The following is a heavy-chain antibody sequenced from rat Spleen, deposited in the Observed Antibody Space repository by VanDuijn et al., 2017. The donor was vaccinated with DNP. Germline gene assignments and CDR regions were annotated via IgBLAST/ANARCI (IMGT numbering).Heavy chain of an antibody. Sequence: EVQLVESGGGLVQPGGSLKLSCAASGFTLTNYGMAWVRQAPTKGLEWVATISYDGSSTYYRDSVKGRFTISRDNAKSTLYLQMDSLRSEDTATYYCARHRTIMPYYYAMDAWGQGASVTVSS. CDR1: GFTLTNYG. J-gene: IGHJ4*01. D-gene: IGHD1-12*01. CDR2: ISYDGSST. V-gene: IGHV5-29*01. CDR3: ARHRTIMPYYYAMDA.